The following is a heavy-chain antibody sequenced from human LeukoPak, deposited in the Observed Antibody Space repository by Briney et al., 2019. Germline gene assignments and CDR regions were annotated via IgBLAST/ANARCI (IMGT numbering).Heavy chain of an antibody. D-gene: IGHD4-17*01. J-gene: IGHJ4*02. V-gene: IGHV1-2*02. CDR1: GSTFPDYY. Sequence: ASVKLSCNASGSTFPDYYIHWVRQAPGQRLEWIGFINPNSGGTHYTQKFQGRVTVTRDTSISTVYMEMMRLRSDDTAVYYCARKGRIYGDYDYWGRGTLVTVSS. CDR2: INPNSGGT. CDR3: ARKGRIYGDYDY.